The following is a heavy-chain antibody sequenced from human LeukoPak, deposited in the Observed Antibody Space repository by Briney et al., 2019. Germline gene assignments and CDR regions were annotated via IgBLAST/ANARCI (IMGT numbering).Heavy chain of an antibody. J-gene: IGHJ4*02. CDR1: GFTFSSYS. D-gene: IGHD2/OR15-2a*01. CDR3: VRDHYYSFDY. V-gene: IGHV3-48*02. CDR2: ISSSSSAI. Sequence: PGGSLRLSCAASGFTFSSYSMNWVHQAPGKGLEWISYISSSSSAIYYADSVKGRSTISRDNAKNSLYLQMNSLRDEDTAVYYCVRDHYYSFDYWGQGTLVTVSS.